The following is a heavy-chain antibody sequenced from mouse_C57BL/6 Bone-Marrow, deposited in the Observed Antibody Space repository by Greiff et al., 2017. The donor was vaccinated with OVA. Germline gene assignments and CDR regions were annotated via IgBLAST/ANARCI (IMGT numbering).Heavy chain of an antibody. CDR3: ARGDLYGNCFDY. CDR1: GYTFTSYW. Sequence: QVQLQQPGAELVRPGSSVKLSCKASGYTFTSYWMHWVKQRPIQGLEWIGNIDPSDSETHYNQKFKDKATLTVDKSSSTAYMQLSSLTSEDSAVYYCARGDLYGNCFDYWGQGTTLTVSS. V-gene: IGHV1-52*01. CDR2: IDPSDSET. D-gene: IGHD1-1*02. J-gene: IGHJ2*01.